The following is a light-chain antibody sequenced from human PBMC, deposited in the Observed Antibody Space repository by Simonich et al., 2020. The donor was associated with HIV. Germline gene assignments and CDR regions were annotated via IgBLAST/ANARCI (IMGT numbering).Light chain of an antibody. J-gene: IGLJ3*02. CDR1: SSDVGDYNF. Sequence: QSALTQPRSVSGSPGQSVTISCTGTSSDVGDYNFVSWHQQHPGKAPKLIIYEVNKRPSGVSNRFSGSKSGNTASLTISGLQTEDEADYYCSSYTSSSTLVFGGGTKLTVL. CDR2: EVN. V-gene: IGLV2-14*01. CDR3: SSYTSSSTLV.